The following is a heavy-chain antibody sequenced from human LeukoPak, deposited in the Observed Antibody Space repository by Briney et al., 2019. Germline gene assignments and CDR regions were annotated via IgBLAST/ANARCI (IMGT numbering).Heavy chain of an antibody. J-gene: IGHJ4*02. CDR2: INHSGST. CDR1: GGSFSGYY. V-gene: IGHV4-34*01. CDR3: ASTRPLGFVVVTRGNSFDY. Sequence: SETLSLTCAVYGGSFSGYYWSWIRQPPGKGLEWIGEINHSGSTNYNPSLKSRVTISVDTSKNQFSLKLSSVTAADTAVYYCASTRPLGFVVVTRGNSFDYWGQGTLVTVSS. D-gene: IGHD2-21*02.